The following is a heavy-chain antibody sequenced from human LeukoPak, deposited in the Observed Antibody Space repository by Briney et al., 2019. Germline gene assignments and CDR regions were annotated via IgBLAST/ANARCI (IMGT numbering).Heavy chain of an antibody. CDR1: GFTFSSYS. J-gene: IGHJ3*02. V-gene: IGHV3-21*04. D-gene: IGHD2-2*01. Sequence: TGGSLRLSCAASGFTFSSYSMNWVRQAPGKGLEWVSSISSSSSYIYYADSVKGRFTISRDNSKNTLYLQMNSLRAEDTAVYYCATGSTSHLPDAFDIWGRGTMVTVSS. CDR3: ATGSTSHLPDAFDI. CDR2: ISSSSSYI.